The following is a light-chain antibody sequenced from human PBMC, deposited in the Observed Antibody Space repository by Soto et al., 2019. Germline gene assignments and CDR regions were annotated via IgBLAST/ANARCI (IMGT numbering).Light chain of an antibody. J-gene: IGKJ2*01. Sequence: EIVLTQSPGTLSLSPGERATLSCRASQSLSNNIYLAWYQQKPGQAPRLLIYGASIRATGIPDRFSGSGSGTEFTLTISSLQPEDFATYYCQQSYSTPPYTFGQGTKVDIK. V-gene: IGKV3-20*01. CDR2: GAS. CDR3: QQSYSTPPYT. CDR1: QSLSNNIY.